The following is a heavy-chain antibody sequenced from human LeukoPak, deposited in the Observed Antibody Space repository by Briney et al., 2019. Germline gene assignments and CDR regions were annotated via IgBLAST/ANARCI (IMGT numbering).Heavy chain of an antibody. CDR3: ARDGGNEWFDP. J-gene: IGHJ5*02. Sequence: SETLSLTCTVSGGSISSYYWSWIRQPPGKGLEWIGYIYYSGSTNYNPSLKSRVTISVDTSKNQFSLELSSVTAADTAVYYCARDGGNEWFDPWGQGTLVTVSS. CDR1: GGSISSYY. V-gene: IGHV4-59*01. D-gene: IGHD4-23*01. CDR2: IYYSGST.